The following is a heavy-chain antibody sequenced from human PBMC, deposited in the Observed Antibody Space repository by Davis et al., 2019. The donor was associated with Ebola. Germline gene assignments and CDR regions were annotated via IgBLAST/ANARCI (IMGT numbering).Heavy chain of an antibody. CDR3: ARGGTVGATRSLDY. J-gene: IGHJ4*02. CDR1: GFTFSDYY. V-gene: IGHV3-11*01. Sequence: GESLKISCAASGFTFSDYYMSWIRQAPGKGLEWVSYISSSGSTIYYADSVKGRFTISRDNAKNSLYLQMNSLRAEDTAVYYCARGGTVGATRSLDYWGQGTLVTVSS. D-gene: IGHD1-26*01. CDR2: ISSSGSTI.